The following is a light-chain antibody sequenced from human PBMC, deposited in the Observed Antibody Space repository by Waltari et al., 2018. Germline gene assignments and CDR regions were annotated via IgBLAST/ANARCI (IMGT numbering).Light chain of an antibody. CDR2: EVN. CDR3: SSYTSSTTLV. V-gene: IGLV2-18*02. Sequence: QSALTQPPSVSGSPGQSVTISCTGTRTDVGSYSLVSWYQQPPGPAPKVIIYEVNKRPSGVPDRFSGSKSGNTASLTISGLQPEDEADYYCSSYTSSTTLVFGGGTSLTVL. J-gene: IGLJ3*02. CDR1: RTDVGSYSL.